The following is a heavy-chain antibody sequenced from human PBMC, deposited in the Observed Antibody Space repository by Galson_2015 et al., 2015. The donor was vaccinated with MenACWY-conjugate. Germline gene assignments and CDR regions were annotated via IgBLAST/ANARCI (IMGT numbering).Heavy chain of an antibody. J-gene: IGHJ6*02. CDR1: GFTFSSYS. D-gene: IGHD6-13*01. Sequence: SLRLSCAASGFTFSSYSMNWVRQAPGKGLEWVSSISSSSSYIYYADSVKGRFTISRDNAKNSLYLQMNSLRAEDTAVYYCARDQRMAAAATSYYGMDVWGQGTTVTVSS. CDR2: ISSSSSYI. CDR3: ARDQRMAAAATSYYGMDV. V-gene: IGHV3-21*01.